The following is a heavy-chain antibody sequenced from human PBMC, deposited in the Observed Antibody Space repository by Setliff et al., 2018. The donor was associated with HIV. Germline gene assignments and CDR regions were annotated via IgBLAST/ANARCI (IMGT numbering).Heavy chain of an antibody. J-gene: IGHJ3*01. Sequence: ASVKVSCKASGYSFARYGLSWVRQAPGQGLEWMGWISGFNGNTKYAQSFQGRVTMTTDTSTSKAYMELRTLRSDDTAVYYCARVPYRSAWFSGGHDAFDVWGQGTMVTVSS. CDR2: ISGFNGNT. D-gene: IGHD6-19*01. V-gene: IGHV1-18*01. CDR3: ARVPYRSAWFSGGHDAFDV. CDR1: GYSFARYG.